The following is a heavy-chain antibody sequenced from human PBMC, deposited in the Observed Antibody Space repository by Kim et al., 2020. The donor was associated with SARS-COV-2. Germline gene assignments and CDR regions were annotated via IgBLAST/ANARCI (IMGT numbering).Heavy chain of an antibody. CDR3: ARGLYYYAY. V-gene: IGHV4-34*01. J-gene: IGHJ4*02. CDR1: GGSFSGYY. D-gene: IGHD2-2*02. CDR2: INHSGST. Sequence: SETLSLTCTVYGGSFSGYYWSWIRQPPGKGLEWIGEINHSGSTNYNPSLKSRVTISVDTSKNQFSLKLSSVTAADTAVYYCARGLYYYAYWGQGTLVTVSS.